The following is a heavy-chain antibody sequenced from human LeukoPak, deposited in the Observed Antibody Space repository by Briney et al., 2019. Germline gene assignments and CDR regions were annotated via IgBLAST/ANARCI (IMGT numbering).Heavy chain of an antibody. CDR3: ARVLWFGELLPDDY. CDR2: ISAYNGNT. Sequence: ASVKVSCKASGYTFTSYGISWVRQAPGQGLEWMGWISAYNGNTNYAQKLQGRVTTTTDTSTSTAYMELRSLRSDDTAVYYCARVLWFGELLPDDYWGQGTLVTVSS. D-gene: IGHD3-10*01. V-gene: IGHV1-18*04. J-gene: IGHJ4*02. CDR1: GYTFTSYG.